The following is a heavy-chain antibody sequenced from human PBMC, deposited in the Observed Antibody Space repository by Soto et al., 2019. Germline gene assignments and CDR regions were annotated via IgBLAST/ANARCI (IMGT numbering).Heavy chain of an antibody. CDR1: GGSFSGYY. J-gene: IGHJ4*02. CDR2: INHSGST. D-gene: IGHD3-3*01. CDR3: ARVLESYDFWSGYISDYYFDY. V-gene: IGHV4-34*01. Sequence: SETLSLTCAVYGGSFSGYYWSWIRQPPGKGLEWIGEINHSGSTNYNPSLKSRVTISVDTSKNQFSLKLSSVTAADTAVYYCARVLESYDFWSGYISDYYFDYWGQGTLVTVS.